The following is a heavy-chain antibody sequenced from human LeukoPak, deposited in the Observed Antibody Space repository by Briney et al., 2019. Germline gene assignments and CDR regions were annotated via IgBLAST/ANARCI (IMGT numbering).Heavy chain of an antibody. CDR1: GGSFSGYY. CDR2: INHSGST. CDR3: ARASPRYSSSSGNWFDP. J-gene: IGHJ5*02. D-gene: IGHD6-6*01. V-gene: IGHV4-34*01. Sequence: SETLSLTCAVYGGSFSGYYWSWIRQPPGKGLEWIGEINHSGSTNYNPSLKSRVTISVDASKNQFSLKLGSVTAAYTAVYYCARASPRYSSSSGNWFDPWGQGTLVTVSS.